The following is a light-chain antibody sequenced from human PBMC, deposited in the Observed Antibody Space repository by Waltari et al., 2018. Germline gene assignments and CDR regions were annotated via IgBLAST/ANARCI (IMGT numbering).Light chain of an antibody. CDR2: GAS. J-gene: IGKJ2*01. CDR1: QSISSSY. Sequence: EIVFTQSPGTLSLSPGERATLSCRASQSISSSYLAWYQQKPGQAPRLLIYGASSRATGIPDRFSGSGSGTDFTLTISRLEPEDFAVYYCQHYGSSSYTFGQETKLEI. CDR3: QHYGSSSYT. V-gene: IGKV3-20*01.